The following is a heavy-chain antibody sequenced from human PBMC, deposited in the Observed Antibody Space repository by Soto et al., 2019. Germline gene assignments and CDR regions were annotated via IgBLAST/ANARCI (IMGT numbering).Heavy chain of an antibody. CDR1: GFTVSSNY. CDR3: AKGHDILTGYSDFDY. D-gene: IGHD3-9*01. CDR2: VYSGGST. J-gene: IGHJ4*02. V-gene: IGHV3-53*01. Sequence: PGGSLRLSCAASGFTVSSNYMSWVRQAPGKGLEWVSVVYSGGSTYYADTVKGRFTISRDNTKNTLYLQMNSLRAEDTAVYYCAKGHDILTGYSDFDYWGQGTLVTVSS.